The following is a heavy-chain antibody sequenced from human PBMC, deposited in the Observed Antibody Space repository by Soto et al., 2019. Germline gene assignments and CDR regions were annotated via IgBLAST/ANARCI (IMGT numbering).Heavy chain of an antibody. Sequence: QLQLQESGPGLVKPSETLSLTCTVSGGSISSSSYYWGWIRQPPGKGLEWIGSIYYSGSTYYNPSLKSRVTISVDTSKNQFSLKLSSVTAADTAVYYCARPGQQLVFRADAFDIWGQGTMVTVSS. CDR1: GGSISSSSYY. V-gene: IGHV4-39*01. D-gene: IGHD6-13*01. J-gene: IGHJ3*02. CDR3: ARPGQQLVFRADAFDI. CDR2: IYYSGST.